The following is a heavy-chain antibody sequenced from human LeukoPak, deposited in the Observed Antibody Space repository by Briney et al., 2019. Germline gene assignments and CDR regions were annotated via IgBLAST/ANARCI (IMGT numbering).Heavy chain of an antibody. CDR3: VTSLGPLAES. Sequence: PGGSLRLSCAASGFSFSSNWMHWVRQTPGKGLVWVSRINSGGTGTTYADSVEGRFTISRDNAKNTLFLQMNSLRGEDTAVYYCVTSLGPLAESWGQGTLVTVSS. CDR1: GFSFSSNW. D-gene: IGHD6-19*01. CDR2: INSGGTGT. V-gene: IGHV3-74*01. J-gene: IGHJ5*02.